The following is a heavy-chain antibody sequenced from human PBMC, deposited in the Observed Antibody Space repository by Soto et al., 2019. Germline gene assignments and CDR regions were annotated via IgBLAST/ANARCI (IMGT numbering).Heavy chain of an antibody. J-gene: IGHJ4*02. V-gene: IGHV1-18*01. Sequence: QVQLVQSGAEVKKPGASVKVSCKASGYTFTSYGISWVRQAPGQGLEWMGWISAYNGETNYAQKIQGRVTMTTDDSTSTAYMELRSLRYDDTAVYYCASAGGYCSGGSCPLDYWGQGTLVTVSS. CDR2: ISAYNGET. CDR1: GYTFTSYG. D-gene: IGHD2-15*01. CDR3: ASAGGYCSGGSCPLDY.